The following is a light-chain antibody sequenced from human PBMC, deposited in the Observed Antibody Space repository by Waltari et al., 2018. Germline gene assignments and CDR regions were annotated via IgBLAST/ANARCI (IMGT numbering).Light chain of an antibody. J-gene: IGLJ3*02. CDR3: QSFDIRLSGGVV. CDR2: GNN. CDR1: SSTIGAGHD. Sequence: QSVLTQPPSMSGAPGQRVTISCTGSSSTIGAGHDVHWYQVFPGTAPKLLIYGNNKRPSGVPDRFSGSKSDTSASLAIGGLQAEDEADYYCQSFDIRLSGGVVFGGGTKVTVL. V-gene: IGLV1-40*01.